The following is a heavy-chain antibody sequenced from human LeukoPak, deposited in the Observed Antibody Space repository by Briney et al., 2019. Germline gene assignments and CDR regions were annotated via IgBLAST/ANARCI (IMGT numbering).Heavy chain of an antibody. D-gene: IGHD2-2*01. J-gene: IGHJ4*02. CDR2: INWSGGST. Sequence: PGGSLRLACTASGFACDEHGISWVRQVPGKGLEWVSGINWSGGSTGYADPLRGRFTISRDNAKNSLYLQMDSLRAEDTALYYCARAPITSPFYFDYWGQGTLVTVSS. V-gene: IGHV3-20*04. CDR3: ARAPITSPFYFDY. CDR1: GFACDEHG.